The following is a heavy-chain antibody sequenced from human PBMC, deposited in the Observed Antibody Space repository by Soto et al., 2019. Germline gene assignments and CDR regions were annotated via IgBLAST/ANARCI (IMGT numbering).Heavy chain of an antibody. CDR3: ARGWFGELSS. Sequence: QVQLQQWGAGLLKPSETLSLTCAFYGGSFSGYYWTLIRQPPGKGLEWIGEINHSVVTNYNPSLKSRVTISVDSSNKHLSLKMTSMTAADTAVYYCARGWFGELSSWGQGTLVTVSS. CDR1: GGSFSGYY. D-gene: IGHD3-10*01. CDR2: INHSVVT. V-gene: IGHV4-34*01. J-gene: IGHJ5*02.